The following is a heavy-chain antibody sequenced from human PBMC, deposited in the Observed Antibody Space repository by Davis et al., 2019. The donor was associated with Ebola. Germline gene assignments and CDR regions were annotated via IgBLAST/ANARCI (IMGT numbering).Heavy chain of an antibody. CDR1: GYSFTSYW. Sequence: GESLKISCKGSGYSFTSYWIAWVRQMPGKGLEWMGIIYPGDSDTRYSPSFQGQVTISADKSSSTAYLQWSSLKASDTAMYYCARRRSIVAAGNWFDPWGQGTLVTVSS. D-gene: IGHD6-13*01. J-gene: IGHJ5*02. V-gene: IGHV5-51*01. CDR3: ARRRSIVAAGNWFDP. CDR2: IYPGDSDT.